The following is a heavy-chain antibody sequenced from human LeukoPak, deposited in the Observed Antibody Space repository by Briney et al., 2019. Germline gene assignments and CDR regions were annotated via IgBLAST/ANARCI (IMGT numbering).Heavy chain of an antibody. V-gene: IGHV4-34*01. CDR2: INKSGST. CDR1: SGSFSTYY. Sequence: PSETLSLTCTVYSGSFSTYYWNWIRQPPGKGMDWIGEINKSGSTNYNPSLKSRVTISIDTSKNQFSLRLSSVTAAYTAVYFCATGRALFYWGQGTLVTVSS. CDR3: ATGRALFY. J-gene: IGHJ4*02.